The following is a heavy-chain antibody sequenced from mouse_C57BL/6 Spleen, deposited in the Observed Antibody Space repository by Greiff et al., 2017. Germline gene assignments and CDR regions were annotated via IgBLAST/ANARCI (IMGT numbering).Heavy chain of an antibody. CDR2: IRSKSNNYAT. V-gene: IGHV10-1*01. CDR1: GFSFNTYA. D-gene: IGHD1-1*01. J-gene: IGHJ4*01. CDR3: VRHGGPTGVEGMDY. Sequence: EVQRVESGGGLVQPKGSLKLSCAASGFSFNTYAMNWVRQAPGKGLEWVARIRSKSNNYATYYADSVKDRFTISRDDSESMLYLQMNNLKTEDTAMYYCVRHGGPTGVEGMDYWGQGTSVTVSS.